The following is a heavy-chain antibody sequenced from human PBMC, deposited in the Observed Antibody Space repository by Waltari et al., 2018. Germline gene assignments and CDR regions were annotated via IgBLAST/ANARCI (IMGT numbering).Heavy chain of an antibody. Sequence: EVQLVESGGGLVQPGGSLRLSCAASGFTFSRYNMNWVRQAPGKGLEWISYISSLGTTDYADAVKGRFTISRDNADNSLSLQMNSLRAEDTAVYYCARAKTGDYYYYYMDVWGKGTTVTISS. V-gene: IGHV3-48*04. CDR1: GFTFSRYN. CDR3: ARAKTGDYYYYYMDV. J-gene: IGHJ6*03. D-gene: IGHD3-10*01. CDR2: ISSLGTT.